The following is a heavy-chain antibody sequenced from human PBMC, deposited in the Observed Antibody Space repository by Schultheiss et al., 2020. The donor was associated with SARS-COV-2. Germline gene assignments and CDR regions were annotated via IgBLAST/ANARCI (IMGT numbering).Heavy chain of an antibody. CDR2: MFHSGNT. Sequence: SETLSLTCAVSGYSISSGYYWGWIRQPPGKGLEWLGSMFHSGNTYYNPSLKSRLTMSVDKSKNQFSLKLSSVTAADTAVYYCATVSSGWYFGFDYWGQGTLVTVSS. J-gene: IGHJ4*02. D-gene: IGHD6-19*01. CDR3: ATVSSGWYFGFDY. CDR1: GYSISSGYY. V-gene: IGHV4-38-2*01.